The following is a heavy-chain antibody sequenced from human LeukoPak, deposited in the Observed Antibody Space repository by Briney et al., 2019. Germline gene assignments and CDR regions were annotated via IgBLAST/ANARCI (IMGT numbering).Heavy chain of an antibody. Sequence: GGSLRLSCAASGFTFDDYGMSWVRQAPGKGLEWVSGINWNGGSTGYADSVKGRFTISRDNAKNSLYLQMNSLRAEDTALCYCARGVVPAADYYYMDVWGKGTTVTVSS. D-gene: IGHD2-2*01. V-gene: IGHV3-20*04. CDR3: ARGVVPAADYYYMDV. J-gene: IGHJ6*03. CDR2: INWNGGST. CDR1: GFTFDDYG.